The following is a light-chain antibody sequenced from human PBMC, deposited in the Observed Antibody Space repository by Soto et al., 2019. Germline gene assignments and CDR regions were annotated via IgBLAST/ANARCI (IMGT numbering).Light chain of an antibody. CDR2: DAS. Sequence: EIVLTQSLVTLSLSPGERAALSGRASQSVNIYLAWYQQKPGQAPRLLIYDASNRATGIPARFSGSGSGTDFTLTISSLEPEDIAVYYCQQRSNWRVTFGGGTKVDI. J-gene: IGKJ4*01. V-gene: IGKV3-11*01. CDR1: QSVNIY. CDR3: QQRSNWRVT.